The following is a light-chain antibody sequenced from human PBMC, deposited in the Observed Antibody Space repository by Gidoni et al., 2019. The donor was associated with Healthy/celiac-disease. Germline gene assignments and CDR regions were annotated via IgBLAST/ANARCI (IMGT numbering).Light chain of an antibody. V-gene: IGLV9-49*01. CDR1: SGYSNYK. Sequence: QPVLTQPPSASASLGASVTLTCTLSSGYSNYKVDWYQQRPGKGHRFVMRVGTGGIVGSKGDGIPDRFSVLGSGLNRYLTIKNIQEEDESDYHCGADHGSGSNFVGVFGTGTKVTVL. CDR2: VGTGGIVG. CDR3: GADHGSGSNFVGV. J-gene: IGLJ1*01.